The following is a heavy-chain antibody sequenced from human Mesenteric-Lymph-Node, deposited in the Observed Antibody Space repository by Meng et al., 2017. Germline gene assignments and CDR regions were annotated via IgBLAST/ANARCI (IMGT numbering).Heavy chain of an antibody. Sequence: QVEVVVSGGGVVQPGRSLRLSCAASGFTFSSYAMHWVRQAPGKGLEWVAVISCDGSSKYYADSVKGRFTISRDNSKNTLYLQMNSLRAEDTAVYYCARGRYWYFDLWGRGTLVTVSS. CDR3: ARGRYWYFDL. CDR1: GFTFSSYA. CDR2: ISCDGSSK. J-gene: IGHJ2*01. V-gene: IGHV3-30*01.